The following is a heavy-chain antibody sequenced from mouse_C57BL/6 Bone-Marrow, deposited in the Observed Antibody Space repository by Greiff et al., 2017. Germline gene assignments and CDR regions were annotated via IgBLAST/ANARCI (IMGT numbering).Heavy chain of an antibody. D-gene: IGHD2-4*01. J-gene: IGHJ2*01. CDR1: GYSFTDYN. CDR3: AIYYDYDEDY. CDR2: INPNYGTT. Sequence: EVQLQQSGPELVKPGASVKISCKASGYSFTDYNMNWVKQSNGKSLEWIGVINPNYGTTSYNQKFKGKATLTVDQTSSTAYLQLTSLTSEASAVYYCAIYYDYDEDYWGQGTTLTVSS. V-gene: IGHV1-39*01.